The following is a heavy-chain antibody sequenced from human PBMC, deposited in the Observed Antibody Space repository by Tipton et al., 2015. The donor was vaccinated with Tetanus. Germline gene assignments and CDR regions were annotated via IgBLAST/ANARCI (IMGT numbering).Heavy chain of an antibody. CDR3: AKTMVRGVIIKHGMDV. CDR1: GFTFSSYS. Sequence: SLRLSCAASGFTFSSYSMNWVRQAPGKGLEWVSAISGSGGSTYYADSVKGRFTISRDNSKNTLYLQMNSLRAEDTAVYYCAKTMVRGVIIKHGMDVWGQGTTVTVSS. J-gene: IGHJ6*02. CDR2: ISGSGGST. D-gene: IGHD3-10*01. V-gene: IGHV3-23*01.